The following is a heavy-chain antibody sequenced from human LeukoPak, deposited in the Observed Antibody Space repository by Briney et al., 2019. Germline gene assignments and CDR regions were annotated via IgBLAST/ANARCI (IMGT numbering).Heavy chain of an antibody. CDR2: ITGSGDDT. CDR3: ARGSRSSRPYYFDY. Sequence: GGSLRLSCAASGFTFSNYAVSWVRQTPGKGLEWVSAITGSGDDTYSADSVKGRLTISRDNSKSTLFLHMDGLRAEDAAVYYCARGSRSSRPYYFDYWGQGTLVTVSS. V-gene: IGHV3-23*01. CDR1: GFTFSNYA. J-gene: IGHJ4*02. D-gene: IGHD6-6*01.